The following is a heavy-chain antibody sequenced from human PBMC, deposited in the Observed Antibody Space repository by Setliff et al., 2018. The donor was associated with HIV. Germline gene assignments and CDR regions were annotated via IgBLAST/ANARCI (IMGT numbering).Heavy chain of an antibody. J-gene: IGHJ4*02. V-gene: IGHV2-5*01. CDR3: ARTLTNFWSGYYQTD. Sequence: SGPTLVNPAQTLTLTCNFSGFSLSSGVGVGWIRQPPGKALEWLALIYWNDEKRYGQSLKTRLTISKDTSKNQVVLTMTNMDPVDTATYYCARTLTNFWSGYYQTDWGQGTLVTVSS. CDR2: IYWNDEK. D-gene: IGHD3-3*01. CDR1: GFSLSSGVG.